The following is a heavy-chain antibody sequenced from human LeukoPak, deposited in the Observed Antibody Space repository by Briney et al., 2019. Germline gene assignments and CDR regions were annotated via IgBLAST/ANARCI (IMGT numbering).Heavy chain of an antibody. CDR1: GFTFSSYG. Sequence: PGGSLRLSCAASGFTFSSYGMHWVRQAPGKGLEGVAVISYDGSNKYYADSVKGRFTISRDNSKNTLYLQMNSLRAEDTAVYYCAKDRGSSGTIDYWGQGTLVTVSS. CDR3: AKDRGSSGTIDY. CDR2: ISYDGSNK. V-gene: IGHV3-30*18. D-gene: IGHD6-19*01. J-gene: IGHJ4*02.